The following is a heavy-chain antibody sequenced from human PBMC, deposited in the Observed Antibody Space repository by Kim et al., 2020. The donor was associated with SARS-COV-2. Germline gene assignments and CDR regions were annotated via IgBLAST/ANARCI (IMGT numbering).Heavy chain of an antibody. J-gene: IGHJ4*02. V-gene: IGHV3-30*07. CDR3: AREIGSYSSSWHYDY. D-gene: IGHD6-13*01. Sequence: DSVKGRFTISRDNSKSTLYLKMNSLRAEDTAVYYCAREIGSYSSSWHYDYWGQGTLVTVSS.